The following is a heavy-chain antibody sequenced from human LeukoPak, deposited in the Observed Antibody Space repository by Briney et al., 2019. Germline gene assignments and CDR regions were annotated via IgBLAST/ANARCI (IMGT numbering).Heavy chain of an antibody. V-gene: IGHV1-24*01. CDR1: GYTLTELS. Sequence: ASVKVSCKFSGYTLTELSMHWVRQAPGKGLEWMGGFHPEDGETIYAQEFQGRVTLTEDTSTDTAYMELSSLRSEDTAVYYCATEEGGSNWYDFDYWGQGTLVTVSS. CDR2: FHPEDGET. CDR3: ATEEGGSNWYDFDY. J-gene: IGHJ4*02. D-gene: IGHD1-20*01.